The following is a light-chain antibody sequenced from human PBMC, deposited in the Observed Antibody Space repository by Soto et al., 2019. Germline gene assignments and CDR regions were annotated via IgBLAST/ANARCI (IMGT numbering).Light chain of an antibody. CDR3: SSYTSSSIPV. CDR1: SSDVGGYNY. CDR2: DVS. V-gene: IGLV2-14*01. J-gene: IGLJ7*01. Sequence: QSVLTQPASVSGSPGQSITISCTGTSSDVGGYNYVSWYQQHPSKAPKLMIYDVSNRPSGVSNRFSGSKSGNTASLTISGLQXXDEAEYYCSSYTSSSIPVFGGGTQLTVL.